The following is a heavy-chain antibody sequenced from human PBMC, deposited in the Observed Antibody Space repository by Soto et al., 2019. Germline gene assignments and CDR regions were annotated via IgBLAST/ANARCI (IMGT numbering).Heavy chain of an antibody. J-gene: IGHJ6*02. CDR2: ILPDYSDT. Sequence: XESLKIYCKACGYSLTSYWIGWVRQTPGKGLEWMGIILPDYSDTKYSPSFQGRVTISADRSMTTAYLHLRSLEASDSATYFCARQGFSKHYFYAADVWGQGPTVTVSS. CDR3: ARQGFSKHYFYAADV. V-gene: IGHV5-51*01. CDR1: GYSLTSYW. D-gene: IGHD6-13*01.